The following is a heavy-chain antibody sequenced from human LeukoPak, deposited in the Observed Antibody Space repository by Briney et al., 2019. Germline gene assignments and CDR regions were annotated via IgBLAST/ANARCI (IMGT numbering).Heavy chain of an antibody. D-gene: IGHD5-24*01. CDR3: ARLQLFLDAFDI. CDR1: GGSISSSSYY. Sequence: SETLSLTCTVSGGSISSSSYYWGWIRQPPGKGVEWIGSIYYSGSTYYNPSLKSRVTISVDTSKNQFSLKLSSVTAADTAVYYCARLQLFLDAFDIWGQGTMVTVSS. CDR2: IYYSGST. V-gene: IGHV4-39*01. J-gene: IGHJ3*02.